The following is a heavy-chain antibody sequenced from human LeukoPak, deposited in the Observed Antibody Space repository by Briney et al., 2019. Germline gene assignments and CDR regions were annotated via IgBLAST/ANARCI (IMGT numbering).Heavy chain of an antibody. Sequence: GGSLRLSCAASGFTFSSYSMNCVCQAPGKGLGWVSSISSSSSYIYYADSVRGRFTISRDNAKNSLYLQMNSLRAEDTAVYYCARVPTYYDILTGYEGDDYWGQGTLVTVSS. CDR3: ARVPTYYDILTGYEGDDY. CDR2: ISSSSSYI. V-gene: IGHV3-21*01. D-gene: IGHD3-9*01. J-gene: IGHJ4*02. CDR1: GFTFSSYS.